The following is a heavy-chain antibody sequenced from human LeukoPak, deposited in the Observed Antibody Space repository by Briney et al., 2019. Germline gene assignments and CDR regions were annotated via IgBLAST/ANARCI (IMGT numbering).Heavy chain of an antibody. V-gene: IGHV3-23*01. D-gene: IGHD2-2*01. CDR3: AKDFIVVVPAATNWFDP. CDR1: GFTFSSYA. J-gene: IGHJ5*02. CDR2: ISGSGGST. Sequence: GSLRLSCAASGFTFSSYAMSWVRQAPGKGLEWVSTISGSGGSTYYADSVKGRFTISRDNSKNTLYLQMNSLRAEDTAVYYCAKDFIVVVPAATNWFDPWGQGTLVTVSS.